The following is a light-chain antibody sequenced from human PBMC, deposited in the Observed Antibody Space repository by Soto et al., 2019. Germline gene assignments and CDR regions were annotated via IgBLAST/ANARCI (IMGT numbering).Light chain of an antibody. CDR1: QSVGSAW. Sequence: ENVLTQSPGTLSLSPGERATLSCRASQSVGSAWLAWYQQKPGQAPRLLLYSTSTRATGIPDRFSGSGSGTDFTLTISRLEPEDFAVYYCQQYGSPLWTFGQGTKVEV. CDR2: STS. CDR3: QQYGSPLWT. V-gene: IGKV3-20*01. J-gene: IGKJ1*01.